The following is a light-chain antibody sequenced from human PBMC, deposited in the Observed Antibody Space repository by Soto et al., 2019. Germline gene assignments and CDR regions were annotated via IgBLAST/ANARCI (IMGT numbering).Light chain of an antibody. CDR1: XXVSSN. CDR2: GAS. Sequence: EIVMTQSPATXXXXXXXXXXXXXRAXXXVSSNLAWYQQKPGQAPRLLIYGASTRATGIPARFSGSGSGTEFTLTISSLQSEDFAVYYCQQYNNWPPWTXXXGTKVEIK. J-gene: IGKJ1*01. V-gene: IGKV3-15*01. CDR3: QQYNNWPPWT.